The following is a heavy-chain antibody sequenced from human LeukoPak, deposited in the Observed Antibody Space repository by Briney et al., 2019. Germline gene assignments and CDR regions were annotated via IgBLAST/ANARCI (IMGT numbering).Heavy chain of an antibody. V-gene: IGHV3-23*01. Sequence: QAGGSLRLSCAASGFTFSNFAMNWVRQAPGKGLEWVSAISAGGTFYADSVKGRFTISRDNSKNTLYLQMNSLRAEDTAVYYCAKDVHYSVFDPWGQGTLVTVSS. J-gene: IGHJ5*02. D-gene: IGHD3-10*01. CDR3: AKDVHYSVFDP. CDR1: GFTFSNFA. CDR2: ISAGGT.